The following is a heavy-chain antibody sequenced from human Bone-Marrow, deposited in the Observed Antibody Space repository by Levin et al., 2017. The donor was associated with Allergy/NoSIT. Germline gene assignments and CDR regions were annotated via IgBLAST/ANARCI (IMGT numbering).Heavy chain of an antibody. Sequence: AASVKVSCKASGYAFTSYGITWVRQAPGQGLEWLGWISGYDNNTNYAQKVQGRVTMTTDTSTTTAYMDLRSLRSDDTAVYYCVRAGFRTGTTGGAYWGQGTLVTVSS. V-gene: IGHV1-18*01. CDR3: VRAGFRTGTTGGAY. J-gene: IGHJ4*02. D-gene: IGHD1-7*01. CDR1: GYAFTSYG. CDR2: ISGYDNNT.